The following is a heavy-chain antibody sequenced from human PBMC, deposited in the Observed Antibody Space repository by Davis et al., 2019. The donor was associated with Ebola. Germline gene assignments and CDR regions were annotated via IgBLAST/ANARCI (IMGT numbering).Heavy chain of an antibody. D-gene: IGHD6-13*01. CDR1: GASFSGYY. V-gene: IGHV4-34*01. CDR2: INHSGST. Sequence: GSLRLTCAVYGASFSGYYWRWIRQPPGKGLEWIGEINHSGSTNYNPSLKSRVTISVDTSKNQFSLKLSSVTAADTAIYYCARGYSRAVDYWGQGTLVTVSS. CDR3: ARGYSRAVDY. J-gene: IGHJ4*02.